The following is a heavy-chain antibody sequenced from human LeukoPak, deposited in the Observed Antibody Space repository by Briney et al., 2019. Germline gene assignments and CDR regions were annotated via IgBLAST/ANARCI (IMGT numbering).Heavy chain of an antibody. J-gene: IGHJ5*02. D-gene: IGHD1-26*01. CDR1: GGSISSGGYY. V-gene: IGHV4-30-2*01. CDR3: ARGRSSVLHWFDP. Sequence: SETLSLTCTVSGGSISSGGYYWSWIRQPPGKGLEWIGYIYHSGSTYYNPSLKSRVTITVDRSKNQFSLKLSSVTAADTAVYYCARGRSSVLHWFDPWGQGTLVTVSS. CDR2: IYHSGST.